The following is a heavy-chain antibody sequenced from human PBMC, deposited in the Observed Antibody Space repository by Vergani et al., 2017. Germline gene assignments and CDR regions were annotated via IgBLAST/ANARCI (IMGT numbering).Heavy chain of an antibody. CDR2: INHSGST. Sequence: QVQLQQWGAGLLKPSETLSLTCAVYGGSFSGYYWSWIRQPPGKGLEWIGEINHSGSTNYNPSLKSRVTISVDTSKNQFSLKLSSVTAADTAVYYCARYCSGGSCYGSGFDPWGQGPLVTVSS. V-gene: IGHV4-34*01. D-gene: IGHD2-15*01. J-gene: IGHJ5*02. CDR3: ARYCSGGSCYGSGFDP. CDR1: GGSFSGYY.